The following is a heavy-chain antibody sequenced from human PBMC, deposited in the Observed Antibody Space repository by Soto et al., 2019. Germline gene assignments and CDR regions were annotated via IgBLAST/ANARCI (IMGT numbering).Heavy chain of an antibody. CDR1: GFKFSNYA. CDR3: AKDRRAGGNSAFYFDF. D-gene: IGHD3-16*01. J-gene: IGHJ4*02. Sequence: GGSLRLSCAASGFKFSNYAMSWVRQAPGKGLEWVSLISATGGGTYCADSVKGRFTISRDNSHNTLYLQVHSLTAEDTAVYYCAKDRRAGGNSAFYFDFWGQGAQVTVSS. CDR2: ISATGGGT. V-gene: IGHV3-23*01.